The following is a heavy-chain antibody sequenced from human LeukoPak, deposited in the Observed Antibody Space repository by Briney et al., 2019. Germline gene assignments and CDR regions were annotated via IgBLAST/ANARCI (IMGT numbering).Heavy chain of an antibody. CDR1: GGTFSSYA. CDR2: IIPIFGTA. CDR3: ARVMAEAPDAFDI. D-gene: IGHD2-8*01. Sequence: SVKVSCKASGGTFSSYAISWVRQAPGQGLEWMGGIIPIFGTANYAQKFQGRVTITADESTSTAYMELSSPRSEDTAVYYCARVMAEAPDAFDIWGQGTMVTVSS. V-gene: IGHV1-69*13. J-gene: IGHJ3*02.